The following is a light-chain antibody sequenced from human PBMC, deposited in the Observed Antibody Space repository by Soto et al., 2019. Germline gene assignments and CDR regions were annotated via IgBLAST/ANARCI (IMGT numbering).Light chain of an antibody. Sequence: DIQMTQSPSTLSASVGDRVTITCRASQTIDSWLAWYQQKPGKAPNLLIYDASNLETGVPSRFSGSGSGTHFTLTISSLQPEDTATYYCQQYDNLPLTFGPGTKVDIK. J-gene: IGKJ3*01. V-gene: IGKV1-33*01. CDR3: QQYDNLPLT. CDR2: DAS. CDR1: QTIDSW.